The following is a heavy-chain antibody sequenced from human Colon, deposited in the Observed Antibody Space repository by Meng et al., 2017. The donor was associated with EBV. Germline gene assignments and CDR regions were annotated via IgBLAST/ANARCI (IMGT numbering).Heavy chain of an antibody. Sequence: QVQLQESGPGLVKPSEXLSLTCAVSGGSISRSDWWSWVRQPPGKGLEWIGETSHSGSTDYSPYLKSRVTISLDKSKNQLSLKLNSVTAADTAVYYCASSDYYRSDYWGQGTLVTVSS. V-gene: IGHV4-4*02. CDR3: ASSDYYRSDY. CDR1: GGSISRSDW. D-gene: IGHD3-22*01. J-gene: IGHJ4*02. CDR2: TSHSGST.